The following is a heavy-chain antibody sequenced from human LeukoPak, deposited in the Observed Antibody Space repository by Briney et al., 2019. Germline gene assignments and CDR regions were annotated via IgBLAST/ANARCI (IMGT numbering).Heavy chain of an antibody. J-gene: IGHJ4*02. CDR1: GYTFTGYY. CDR2: INPNSGGT. Sequence: ASVKVSCKASGYTFTGYYMHWVRQAPGQGFEWMGWINPNSGGTKYAQKFQGRVTMTRDTSISTTYMELSRLRSDDTAVYYCARDLGISGWYAPPLGYFDYWGQGTLVTVSS. CDR3: ARDLGISGWYAPPLGYFDY. D-gene: IGHD6-19*01. V-gene: IGHV1-2*02.